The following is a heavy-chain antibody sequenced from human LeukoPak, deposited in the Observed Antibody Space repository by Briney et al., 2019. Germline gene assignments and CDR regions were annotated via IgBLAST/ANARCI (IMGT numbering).Heavy chain of an antibody. J-gene: IGHJ3*01. D-gene: IGHD6-25*01. Sequence: SETLSLTCAVYGGSFSGYYWSWIRQPPGKGLEWIGYIFRNGNTNYNPSLKSRVTILVDRSKNQFSLKLSSVTAADTAVYYCVRKAANSGAFDVWALGTMVTVSS. CDR3: VRKAANSGAFDV. CDR2: IFRNGNT. V-gene: IGHV4-4*09. CDR1: GGSFSGYY.